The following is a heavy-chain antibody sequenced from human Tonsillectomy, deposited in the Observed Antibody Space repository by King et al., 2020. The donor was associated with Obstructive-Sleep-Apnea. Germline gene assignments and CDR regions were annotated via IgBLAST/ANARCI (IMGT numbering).Heavy chain of an antibody. Sequence: EVQLVESGGALVQSGRSLRLSCTTSGFTFEDYALAWFRQAPGKGLEWVSVIRTRTSGATTEYAASVRDRFIVSRDDFEGIAYLQMNSLQIEDTAVYYCRRGPVLRFLEWCDYWGQGTLVAVPS. CDR1: GFTFEDYA. J-gene: IGHJ4*02. CDR3: RRGPVLRFLEWCDY. CDR2: IRTRTSGATT. V-gene: IGHV3-49*03. D-gene: IGHD3-3*01.